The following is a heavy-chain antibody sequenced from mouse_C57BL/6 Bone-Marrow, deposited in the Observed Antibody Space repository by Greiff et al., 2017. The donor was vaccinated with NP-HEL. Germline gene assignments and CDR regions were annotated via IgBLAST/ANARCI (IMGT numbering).Heavy chain of an antibody. D-gene: IGHD1-1*01. Sequence: QVQLKESGAELVKPGASVKLSCKASGYTFTSYWMHWVKQRPGQGLEWIGMIHPNSGSTNYNEKFKSKATLTVDKSSSTAYMQLSSLTSEDSAVYYCARGDYYGSSHGDYWGQGTTLTVSS. CDR2: IHPNSGST. V-gene: IGHV1-64*01. CDR1: GYTFTSYW. J-gene: IGHJ2*01. CDR3: ARGDYYGSSHGDY.